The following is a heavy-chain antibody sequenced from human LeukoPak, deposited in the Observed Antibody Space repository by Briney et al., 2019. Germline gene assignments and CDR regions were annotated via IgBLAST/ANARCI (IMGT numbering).Heavy chain of an antibody. D-gene: IGHD1-26*01. CDR1: GGSFSGYY. Sequence: PSETLSLTCAVYGGSFSGYYWSWIRQPPGRGLEWIGEINHSGGTNYNPSLKSRVTISVDTSKNQFSLKLSSVTAADTAVYYCAIVGAGSYRGSFDYWGQGTLVTVSS. J-gene: IGHJ4*02. V-gene: IGHV4-34*01. CDR3: AIVGAGSYRGSFDY. CDR2: INHSGGT.